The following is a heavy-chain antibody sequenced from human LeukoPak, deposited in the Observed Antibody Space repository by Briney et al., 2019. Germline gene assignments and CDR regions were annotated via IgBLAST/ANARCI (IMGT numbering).Heavy chain of an antibody. D-gene: IGHD3-3*01. CDR3: ARHTANYDFWSGRTYYYYMDV. Sequence: GGSLRLSCAASGFTFSDYYMSWIRQAPGKALEWVSYISSSGSTIYYADSVKGRFTISRVNAKDSLYLQMNSLRAEDTAVYYCARHTANYDFWSGRTYYYYMDVWGKGTTVTVSS. CDR2: ISSSGSTI. V-gene: IGHV3-11*04. J-gene: IGHJ6*03. CDR1: GFTFSDYY.